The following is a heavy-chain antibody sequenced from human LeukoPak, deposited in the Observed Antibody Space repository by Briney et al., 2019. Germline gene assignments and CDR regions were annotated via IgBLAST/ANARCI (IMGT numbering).Heavy chain of an antibody. Sequence: ASVKVSCKASGYTFTSYGISRVRQAPGQGLEWMGWISAYNGNTNYAQKLQGRVTMSTDTSTSTAYMELRSLRSDDTAVYYCARDISLLPADYWGQGTLVTVSS. CDR2: ISAYNGNT. CDR3: ARDISLLPADY. CDR1: GYTFTSYG. J-gene: IGHJ4*02. D-gene: IGHD1-26*01. V-gene: IGHV1-18*01.